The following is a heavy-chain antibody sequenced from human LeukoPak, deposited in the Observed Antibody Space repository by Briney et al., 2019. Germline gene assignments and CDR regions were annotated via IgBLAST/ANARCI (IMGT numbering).Heavy chain of an antibody. CDR1: GYTFTSYG. J-gene: IGHJ5*02. V-gene: IGHV1-18*01. CDR2: ISAYNGNT. D-gene: IGHD2-15*01. CDR3: ARGGGSWYWYVMGNWFDP. Sequence: GASVKVSCKASGYTFTSYGISWVRQAPGQGLEWMGWISAYNGNTNYTQKLQGRVTMTTDTSTSTAYMELRSLRSDDTAVYYCARGGGSWYWYVMGNWFDPWGQGTLVTVSS.